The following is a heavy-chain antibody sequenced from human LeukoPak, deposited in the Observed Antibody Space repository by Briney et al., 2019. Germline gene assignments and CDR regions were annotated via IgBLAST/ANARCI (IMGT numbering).Heavy chain of an antibody. J-gene: IGHJ4*02. Sequence: ASVKVSCKASGGTFSSYAISWVRQAPGQGLEWMGGIIPIFGTANYAQKFQGRVTITADESTSTAYMELRSLRSDDTAVYYCARAPTDYDSSGYYYKEDYWGQGTLVTVSS. V-gene: IGHV1-69*01. CDR1: GGTFSSYA. CDR3: ARAPTDYDSSGYYYKEDY. D-gene: IGHD3-22*01. CDR2: IIPIFGTA.